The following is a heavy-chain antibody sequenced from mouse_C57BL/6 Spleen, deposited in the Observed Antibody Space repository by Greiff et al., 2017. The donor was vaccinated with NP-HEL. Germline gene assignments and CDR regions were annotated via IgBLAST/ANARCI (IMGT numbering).Heavy chain of an antibody. V-gene: IGHV1-74*01. D-gene: IGHD2-3*01. CDR1: GYTFTSYW. CDR2: IHPSDSDT. Sequence: QVQLQQPGAELVKPGASVKVSCKASGYTFTSYWMHWVKQRPGQGLEWIGRIHPSDSDTNYNQKFKGKATLTVDKSSSTAYMQLSSLTSEDSAVYYCAIGRGYYVDWYFDVWGTGTTVTVSS. CDR3: AIGRGYYVDWYFDV. J-gene: IGHJ1*03.